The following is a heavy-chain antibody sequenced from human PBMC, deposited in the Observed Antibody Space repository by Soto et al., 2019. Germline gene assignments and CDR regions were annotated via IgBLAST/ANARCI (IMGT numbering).Heavy chain of an antibody. Sequence: SETLSLTCAVYGGCCTGYYWSWIRQPPGKGLEWIGEINHSGSTNYNPSLKSRVTISLDTSKNQFSLKLSSVTAADTAVYYCARSRLYYYDSSGYYRHYYYGMDVWGQGTTVTVSS. CDR2: INHSGST. V-gene: IGHV4-34*01. CDR1: GGCCTGYY. CDR3: ARSRLYYYDSSGYYRHYYYGMDV. J-gene: IGHJ6*02. D-gene: IGHD3-22*01.